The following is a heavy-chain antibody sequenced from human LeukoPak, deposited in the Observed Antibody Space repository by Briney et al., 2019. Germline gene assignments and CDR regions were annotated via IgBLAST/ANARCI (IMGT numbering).Heavy chain of an antibody. J-gene: IGHJ6*02. CDR1: GYSFTSYG. V-gene: IGHV1-18*01. D-gene: IGHD2-8*01. Sequence: ASVKVSCKASGYSFTSYGISWVRQAPGQRLEWMGWISGYNGDTKYAQKVQGRVTMTTDTSTSTAYIELRSLTSDDTAVYYCARAPLGYCTSDGCSSHGVDVWGQGTTVTVSS. CDR3: ARAPLGYCTSDGCSSHGVDV. CDR2: ISGYNGDT.